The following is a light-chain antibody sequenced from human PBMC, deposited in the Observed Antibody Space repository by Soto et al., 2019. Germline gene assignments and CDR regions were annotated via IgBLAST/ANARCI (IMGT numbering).Light chain of an antibody. V-gene: IGKV1-5*01. CDR2: DAS. CDR3: QQYNSYPIT. J-gene: IGKJ5*01. CDR1: QSISSC. Sequence: DIQMTQSSSTLSASVEDRVTISCRASQSISSCLAWYQQKPGKAPKLLIYDASNLESGVPSRFSGSGSGTEFTLTISSLQPDDFATYYCQQYNSYPITFGQGTRLEIK.